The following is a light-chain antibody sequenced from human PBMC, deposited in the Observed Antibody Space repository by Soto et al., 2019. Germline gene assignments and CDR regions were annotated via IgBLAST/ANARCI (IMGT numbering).Light chain of an antibody. J-gene: IGKJ5*01. CDR1: QSIDNNY. Sequence: EIVLTHSPGTLSLSPGERATLSCRASQSIDNNYLAWYQQKPGQAPRLVIYGASTRATDIPDRFSASGSGTDFTLTISRLEPEDFAVYYCEQYNNWPITFGQGTRLEIK. CDR3: EQYNNWPIT. V-gene: IGKV3-20*01. CDR2: GAS.